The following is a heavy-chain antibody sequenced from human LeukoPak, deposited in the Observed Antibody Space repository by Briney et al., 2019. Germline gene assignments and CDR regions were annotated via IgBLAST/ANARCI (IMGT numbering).Heavy chain of an antibody. CDR3: ARNLPRNYYGMDV. J-gene: IGHJ6*02. V-gene: IGHV1-46*01. CDR2: INPSGGST. CDR1: AYTFTSYY. Sequence: ASVKVSCKASAYTFTSYYMHWVRQAPGQGLEWMGIINPSGGSTSYAQKFQGRVTMTRDTSTSTVYMELSSLRSEDTAVYYCARNLPRNYYGMDVWGQGTTVTVSS.